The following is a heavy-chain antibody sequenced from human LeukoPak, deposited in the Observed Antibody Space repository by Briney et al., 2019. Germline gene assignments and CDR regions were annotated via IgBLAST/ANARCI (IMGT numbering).Heavy chain of an antibody. CDR3: VRGYRNQWELWA. CDR2: ISWDGGST. J-gene: IGHJ5*02. V-gene: IGHV3-43*01. D-gene: IGHD1-26*01. CDR1: GFTFDDYT. Sequence: GGSLRLSCAASGFTFDDYTMHWVRQAPGKGLEWVSVISWDGGSTYYADSLKDRFTISRDNAKSSLYLQMNSLTPEDTGIYYCVRGYRNQWELWAWGQGTLVTVSS.